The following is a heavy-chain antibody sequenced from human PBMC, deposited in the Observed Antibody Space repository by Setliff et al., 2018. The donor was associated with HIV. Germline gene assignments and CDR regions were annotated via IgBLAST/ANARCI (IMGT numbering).Heavy chain of an antibody. J-gene: IGHJ4*02. V-gene: IGHV4-38-2*01. CDR1: GYSISSGYY. Sequence: KTSETLSLTCAVSGYSISSGYYWGWIRQPPGKGLEWIGNIYYSGSSHYNPSLKSRVTISVDTSKNQFSLKLSSVTAADTAVYYCARRGYSSGYFDYWGQGMLVTVSS. CDR3: ARRGYSSGYFDY. CDR2: IYYSGSS. D-gene: IGHD6-19*01.